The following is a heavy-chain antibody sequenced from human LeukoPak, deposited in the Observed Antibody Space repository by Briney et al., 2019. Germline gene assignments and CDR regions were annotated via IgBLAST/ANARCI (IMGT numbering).Heavy chain of an antibody. D-gene: IGHD3-10*01. CDR3: AREGYYGSGSPPSLYFDY. V-gene: IGHV3-30-3*01. J-gene: IGHJ4*02. CDR1: GFPFRNYV. Sequence: GSLGLSCAASGFPFRNYVIQWGRPAPGKGLEWVAGTASDLNGKVYADPLKGRFTISRANSRSTLYLQMNSLRPEDTAIYYCAREGYYGSGSPPSLYFDYWGQGTLVTVSS. CDR2: TASDLNGK.